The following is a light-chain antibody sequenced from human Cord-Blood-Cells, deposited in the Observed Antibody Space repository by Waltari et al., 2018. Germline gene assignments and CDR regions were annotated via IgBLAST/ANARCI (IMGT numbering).Light chain of an antibody. V-gene: IGKV1-5*03. CDR2: KAS. Sequence: DIQMTQSPSTLSASVVDRVPITCRASQSISSWLAWYQQKPGKAPKLLISKASSLESGVPSRFSGSGSGTEFTLTISSLQPDDFATYYCQQYNSYSTFGQGTRLEIK. J-gene: IGKJ5*01. CDR1: QSISSW. CDR3: QQYNSYST.